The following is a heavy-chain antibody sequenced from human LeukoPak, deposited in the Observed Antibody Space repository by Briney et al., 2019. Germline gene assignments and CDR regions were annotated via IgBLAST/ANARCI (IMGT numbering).Heavy chain of an antibody. V-gene: IGHV3-30*04. CDR1: GFTFTDYA. D-gene: IGHD3-9*01. CDR2: ISSDGNTQ. CDR3: VRDLTSGARFDF. Sequence: GGSLRLSCVASGFTFTDYAVNWVRHTPGKGMEWVAIISSDGNTQSYADPLKGRFTISRDNLRDTVFLELTTLRPEDTGLYSCVRDLTSGARFDFWGPGTLVTVS. J-gene: IGHJ4*01.